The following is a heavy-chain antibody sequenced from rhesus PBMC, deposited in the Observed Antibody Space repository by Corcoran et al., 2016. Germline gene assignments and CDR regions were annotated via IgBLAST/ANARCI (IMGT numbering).Heavy chain of an antibody. D-gene: IGHD6-31*01. V-gene: IGHV4-122*02. CDR1: GGSITSAYYY. Sequence: QVQLQESGPGLVKPSETLSLTCAVSGGSITSAYYYWSWIRQPPGKGLGWIGTITYSGNPSYNPSLKSRVTISRDTAKNQFSLKLTSVTAADTAIYYCARCIAAAGNCYFDFWGQGVLVTVSS. CDR3: ARCIAAAGNCYFDF. CDR2: ITYSGNP. J-gene: IGHJ4*01.